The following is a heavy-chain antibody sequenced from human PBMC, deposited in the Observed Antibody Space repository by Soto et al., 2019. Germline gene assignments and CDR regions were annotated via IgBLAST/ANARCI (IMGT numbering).Heavy chain of an antibody. CDR2: ISYDGSNK. CDR3: ARDETELWFGELSY. V-gene: IGHV3-30-3*01. J-gene: IGHJ4*02. D-gene: IGHD3-10*01. Sequence: GGSLRLSCAASGFTFSSYAMHWVRQAPGKGLEWVAVISYDGSNKYYADSVKGRFTISRDNSKNTLYLQMNSLRAEDTAVYYCARDETELWFGELSYWGQGTLVTVSS. CDR1: GFTFSSYA.